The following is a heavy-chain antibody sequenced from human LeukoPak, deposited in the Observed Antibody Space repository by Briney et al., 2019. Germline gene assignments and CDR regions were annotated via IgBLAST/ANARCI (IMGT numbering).Heavy chain of an antibody. CDR1: GGSFSGYY. Sequence: SETLSLTCAVYGGSFSGYYWSWIRQPPGKGLEWIGEINHSGSTNYNPSLKGRVTISVDTSKNQFSLKLSSVTAADTAVYYCARGASTLRYFDWLLYDYWGQGTLVTVSS. D-gene: IGHD3-9*01. CDR3: ARGASTLRYFDWLLYDY. V-gene: IGHV4-34*01. CDR2: INHSGST. J-gene: IGHJ4*02.